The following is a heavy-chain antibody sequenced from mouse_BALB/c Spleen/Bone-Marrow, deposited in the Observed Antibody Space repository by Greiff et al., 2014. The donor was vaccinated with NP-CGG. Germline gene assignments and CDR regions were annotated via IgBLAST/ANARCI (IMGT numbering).Heavy chain of an antibody. V-gene: IGHV14-3*02. Sequence: VQLQQSGAELVKPGASVKLSCTASGFNIKDTYMHWVKQRPEQGLEWIGRIDPANGNTKYDPKFQGKATITAYTAYNTAYLQLSSLTSEDTAVYYCARWEYYAMDYWGQGTSVTVSS. D-gene: IGHD4-1*01. J-gene: IGHJ4*01. CDR1: GFNIKDTY. CDR2: IDPANGNT. CDR3: ARWEYYAMDY.